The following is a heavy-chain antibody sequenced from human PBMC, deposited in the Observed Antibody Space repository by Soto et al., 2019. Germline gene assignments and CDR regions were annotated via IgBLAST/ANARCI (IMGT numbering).Heavy chain of an antibody. CDR1: GGSISSGDYY. CDR3: ARATIFGVVIFDY. J-gene: IGHJ4*02. Sequence: QVQLQESGPGLVKPSQTLYLTCTVSGGSISSGDYYWSWIRQPPGKGLEWIGYIYYSGSTYYNPSLKSRVTISVDTSKNQFSLKLSSVTAADTAVYYCARATIFGVVIFDYWGQGTLVTVSS. CDR2: IYYSGST. D-gene: IGHD3-3*01. V-gene: IGHV4-30-4*01.